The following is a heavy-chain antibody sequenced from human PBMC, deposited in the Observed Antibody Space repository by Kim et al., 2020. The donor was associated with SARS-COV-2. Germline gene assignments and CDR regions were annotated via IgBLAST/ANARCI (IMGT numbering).Heavy chain of an antibody. Sequence: GRYTIARDNSKNTLYLQMNSLRAEDTAVYYCAKDAPYDVLTGYSETPLDYWGQGTLVTVSS. D-gene: IGHD3-9*01. CDR3: AKDAPYDVLTGYSETPLDY. J-gene: IGHJ4*02. V-gene: IGHV3-23*01.